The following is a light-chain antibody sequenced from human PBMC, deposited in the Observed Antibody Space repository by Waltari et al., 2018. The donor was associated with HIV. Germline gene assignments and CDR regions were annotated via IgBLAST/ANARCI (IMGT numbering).Light chain of an antibody. CDR2: DVN. CDR3: SSYTSRATPYV. V-gene: IGLV2-14*03. J-gene: IGLJ1*01. Sequence: QSALTQPASVSGSPGQSIAISCPGTSSDVGGSNFVSWYQQHPGKAPKLIIYDVNSRPSGVSDRFSGSKSGNTASLTISGLQAEDEADYFCSSYTSRATPYVFGTATKVTV. CDR1: SSDVGGSNF.